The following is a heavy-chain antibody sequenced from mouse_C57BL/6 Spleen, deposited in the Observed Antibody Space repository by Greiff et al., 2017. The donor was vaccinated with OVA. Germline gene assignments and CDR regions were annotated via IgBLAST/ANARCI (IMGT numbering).Heavy chain of an antibody. Sequence: VQLKQSGPELVKPGASVKISCKASGYSFTGYYMNWVKQSPEKSLEWIGEINPSTGGTTYNQKFKAKATLTVDKSSSTAYMQLKSLTSEDSAVYYCAREYYGSSYWYFDVWGTGTTVTVSS. J-gene: IGHJ1*03. V-gene: IGHV1-42*01. CDR3: AREYYGSSYWYFDV. D-gene: IGHD1-1*01. CDR2: INPSTGGT. CDR1: GYSFTGYY.